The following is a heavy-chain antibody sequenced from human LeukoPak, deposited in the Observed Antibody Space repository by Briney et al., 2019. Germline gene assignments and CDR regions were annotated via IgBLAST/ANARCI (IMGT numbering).Heavy chain of an antibody. D-gene: IGHD3-9*01. CDR2: IYYSGST. J-gene: IGHJ6*03. V-gene: IGHV4-59*01. CDR3: ARVGYDILTGYYTTPTYYYYMDV. Sequence: SETLSLTCTVSGGSTSSYYWSWIRQPPGKGLEWIGYIYYSGSTNYNPSLKSRVTISVDTSKNQFSLKLSSVTAADTAVYYCARVGYDILTGYYTTPTYYYYMDVWGKGTTVTVSS. CDR1: GGSTSSYY.